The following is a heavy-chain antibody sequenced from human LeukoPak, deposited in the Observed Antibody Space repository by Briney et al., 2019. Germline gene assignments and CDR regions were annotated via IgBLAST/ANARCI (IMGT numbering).Heavy chain of an antibody. CDR1: GGSFSSGSYY. V-gene: IGHV4-61*01. CDR2: IYYSGST. J-gene: IGHJ4*02. CDR3: ARELSPYYFDY. Sequence: SETLSLTCTVSGGSFSSGSYYWSWIRQPPGKGLEWIGYIYYSGSTNYNPSLKSRVTISVDTSKNQFSLKLSSVTAADTAVYYCARELSPYYFDYLGQGTLVTVSS.